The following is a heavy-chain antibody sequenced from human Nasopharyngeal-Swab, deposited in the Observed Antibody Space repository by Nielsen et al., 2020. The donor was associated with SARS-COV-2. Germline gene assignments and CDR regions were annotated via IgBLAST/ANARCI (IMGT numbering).Heavy chain of an antibody. J-gene: IGHJ3*02. D-gene: IGHD5-12*01. CDR1: GLGFSNYE. V-gene: IGHV3-48*03. Sequence: GGSLRLSFAASGLGFSNYELNWVRQAPGKGLEWISYISTPTATIYYADSVKGRFTISRDNAKNSLYLQMNSLRAEDTAVYYCAREVPYSGHDDAFDIWGQGTMVTVSA. CDR3: AREVPYSGHDDAFDI. CDR2: ISTPTATI.